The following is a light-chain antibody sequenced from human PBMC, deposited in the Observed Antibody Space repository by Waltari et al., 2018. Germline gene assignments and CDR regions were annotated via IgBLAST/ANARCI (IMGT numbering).Light chain of an antibody. V-gene: IGKV4-1*01. CDR2: WSS. Sequence: EIVMTQSPESLAVSLGERATINRKSSQSVLKSSTNKNYLAWYQHTPGPAPKLLFYWSSTRESGVPDRLSTSGSGTDFTLTISSLQAEDVAVYYCQQYYNAPVTFGGGTKMEIK. J-gene: IGKJ4*01. CDR3: QQYYNAPVT. CDR1: QSVLKSSTNKNY.